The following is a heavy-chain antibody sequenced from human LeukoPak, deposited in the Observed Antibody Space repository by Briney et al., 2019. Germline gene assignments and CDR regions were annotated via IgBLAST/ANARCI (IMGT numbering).Heavy chain of an antibody. D-gene: IGHD6-13*01. CDR2: IHYSESS. CDR3: ARGYSSLL. CDR1: GGSISIYY. Sequence: SETLSLTCTVSGGSISIYYWNWIRQPPGKGLEWIGYIHYSESSKYNPSLRRRVTISVDTSKNQFSLKLSSVTAADTALYYCARGYSSLLWGQGTLVTVSS. J-gene: IGHJ4*02. V-gene: IGHV4-59*01.